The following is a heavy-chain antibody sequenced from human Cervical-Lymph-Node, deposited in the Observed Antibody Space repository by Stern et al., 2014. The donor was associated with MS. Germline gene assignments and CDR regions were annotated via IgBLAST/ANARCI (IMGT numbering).Heavy chain of an antibody. CDR3: AAYDANPHIGYCYSGGCYSIPN. CDR2: TGTMGTIT. CDR1: GFAFSNFY. V-gene: IGHV3-11*01. D-gene: IGHD2-15*01. Sequence: VQLVESGGGLVKPGGSLRLSCAASGFAFSNFYRTWIRQAPGKGLEWVAYTGTMGTITSQADSVKGRFTISRDNDKNSLFLDMKSLRAEDTAVYYCAAYDANPHIGYCYSGGCYSIPNWGQGTLVTVSS. J-gene: IGHJ4*02.